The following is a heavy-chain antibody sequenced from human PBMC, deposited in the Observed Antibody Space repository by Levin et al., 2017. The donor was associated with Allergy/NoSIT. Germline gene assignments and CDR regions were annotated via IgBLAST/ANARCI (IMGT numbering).Heavy chain of an antibody. V-gene: IGHV3-33*01. CDR1: GFTFSSYG. D-gene: IGHD2-2*01. J-gene: IGHJ6*02. Sequence: SCAASGFTFSSYGMHWVRQAPGKGLEWVAVIWYDGSNKYYADSVKGRFTISRDNSKNTLYLQMNSLRAEDTAVYYCARDQLLTSSGMDVWGQGTTVTVSS. CDR3: ARDQLLTSSGMDV. CDR2: IWYDGSNK.